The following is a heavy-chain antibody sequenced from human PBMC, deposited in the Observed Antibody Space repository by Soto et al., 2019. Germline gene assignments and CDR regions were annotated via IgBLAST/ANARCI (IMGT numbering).Heavy chain of an antibody. Sequence: EVQLLESGGGFVPPGGSLRLSCAVSGFTFSSYAMSWVRQAPGKGLEWISYISGSGGRTYYADSVKGRFTISRDNSKNTVYLQMNSLRVEDTAVYYCAKANSFSCSGTTCYAFYFDYWGQGTLVTVSS. D-gene: IGHD2-2*01. V-gene: IGHV3-23*01. CDR1: GFTFSSYA. CDR3: AKANSFSCSGTTCYAFYFDY. J-gene: IGHJ4*02. CDR2: ISGSGGRT.